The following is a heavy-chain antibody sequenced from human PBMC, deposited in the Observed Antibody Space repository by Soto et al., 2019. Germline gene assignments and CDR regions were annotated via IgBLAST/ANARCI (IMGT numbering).Heavy chain of an antibody. CDR2: LIPIFGTA. CDR3: NGYGIGDYYYYYGMDV. CDR1: GGTFSTYA. Sequence: QVQLVQSGAEVKKPGSSVKVSCKASGGTFSTYAISWVRQAPGQGLEWMGGLIPIFGTANYAQNFQGRVTITADESTSTAYMELRSLRSEDTAVYYCNGYGIGDYYYYYGMDVWGHGTTVTVSS. J-gene: IGHJ6*02. V-gene: IGHV1-69*01. D-gene: IGHD5-12*01.